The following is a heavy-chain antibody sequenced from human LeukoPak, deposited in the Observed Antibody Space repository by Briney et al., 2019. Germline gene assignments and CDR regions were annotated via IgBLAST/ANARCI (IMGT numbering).Heavy chain of an antibody. V-gene: IGHV3-53*01. Sequence: GGSLRLSCAASGFTVSSNYMSWVRQAPGKGLEWVSVIYTGGSTYYAHSVKGRFTISRDNSKNTLYLQMSSLRAEDTAVYYCARFSSGSFDYWGQGTLVTVSS. CDR3: ARFSSGSFDY. CDR2: IYTGGST. CDR1: GFTVSSNY. J-gene: IGHJ4*02. D-gene: IGHD1-26*01.